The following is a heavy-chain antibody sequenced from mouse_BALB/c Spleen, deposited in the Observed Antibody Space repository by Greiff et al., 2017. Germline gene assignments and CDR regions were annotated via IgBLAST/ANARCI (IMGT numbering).Heavy chain of an antibody. Sequence: EVKLQESGPGLVKPSQSLSLTCTVTGYSITSDYAWNWIRQFPGNKLEWMGYISYSGSTSYNPSLKSRISITRDTSKNQFFLQLNSVTTEDTATYYCARPYYGSSWFAYWGQGTLVTVSA. J-gene: IGHJ3*01. V-gene: IGHV3-2*02. CDR2: ISYSGST. CDR1: GYSITSDYA. CDR3: ARPYYGSSWFAY. D-gene: IGHD1-1*01.